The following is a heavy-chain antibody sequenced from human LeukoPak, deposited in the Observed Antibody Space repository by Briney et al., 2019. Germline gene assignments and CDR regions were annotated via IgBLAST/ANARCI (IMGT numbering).Heavy chain of an antibody. CDR3: ARHLEQLLAYFDY. CDR2: ISGGDNT. J-gene: IGHJ4*02. CDR1: GFTFNNYA. V-gene: IGHV3-23*01. Sequence: GSLRLSCAASGFTFNNYAMGWVRQAPGKGLEWVSAISGGDNTYHADSVKGRFTISRDNSKNTLHLQMNSLRAEDTAVYYCARHLEQLLAYFDYWGQGALVTVSS. D-gene: IGHD6-13*01.